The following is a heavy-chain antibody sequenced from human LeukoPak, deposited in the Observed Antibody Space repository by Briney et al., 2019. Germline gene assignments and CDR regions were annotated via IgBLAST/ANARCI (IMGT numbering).Heavy chain of an antibody. CDR1: GFTFTSSA. D-gene: IGHD3-16*01. V-gene: IGHV1-58*02. Sequence: SVKVSCKASGFTFTSSAMQWVRQARGQRLEWIGWIVVGSGNTNYAQKFQERVTITRDMSTSTAYMGLSSLRSEDTALYYCAAGFGGGLASEFDFWGQGTLVAVSS. CDR3: AAGFGGGLASEFDF. CDR2: IVVGSGNT. J-gene: IGHJ4*02.